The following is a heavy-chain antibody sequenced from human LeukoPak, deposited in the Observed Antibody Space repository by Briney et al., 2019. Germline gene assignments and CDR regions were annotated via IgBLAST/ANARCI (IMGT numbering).Heavy chain of an antibody. V-gene: IGHV4-39*07. J-gene: IGHJ4*02. CDR3: TRDRAHGTQDY. CDR1: GGSFTDYF. Sequence: SETLSLTCTVSGGSFTDYFWGWIRQPPGKGLEWIGSIYYGGRIFYNPSLKNRVSISLDTSKGQFSLNLDSVTAADTAVYFCTRDRAHGTQDYWGQGTLVTVS. CDR2: IYYGGRI. D-gene: IGHD1-26*01.